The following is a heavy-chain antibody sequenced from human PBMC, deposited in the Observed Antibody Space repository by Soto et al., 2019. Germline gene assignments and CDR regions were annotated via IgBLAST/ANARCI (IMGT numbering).Heavy chain of an antibody. J-gene: IGHJ6*01. Sequence: PSETLCVTCTFSIGSIGIPNYYWGWIRQPPGKGRQRTGSIYYGGSTFHSPSLKSRVTMSVDPAKNQFSLRLSSVTAADTAVYYCARLVFYCRGTSCLDPYYYGLDVWGQGTTVTVSS. CDR3: ARLVFYCRGTSCLDPYYYGLDV. CDR2: IYYGGST. D-gene: IGHD2-15*01. V-gene: IGHV4-39*01. CDR1: IGSIGIPNYY.